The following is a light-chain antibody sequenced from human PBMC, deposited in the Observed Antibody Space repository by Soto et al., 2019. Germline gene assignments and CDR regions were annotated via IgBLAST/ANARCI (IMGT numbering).Light chain of an antibody. Sequence: DIQMTQSPSTLSASVGDRVSITCRASQDISRWLAWYQQKPGKAPKVLIWDASSLQRGVPSRFTGSGSGTEFTLTINGLQPDDFATYYCHQYNGYRTWTFGQGTKVDI. CDR1: QDISRW. V-gene: IGKV1-5*01. CDR3: HQYNGYRTWT. J-gene: IGKJ1*01. CDR2: DAS.